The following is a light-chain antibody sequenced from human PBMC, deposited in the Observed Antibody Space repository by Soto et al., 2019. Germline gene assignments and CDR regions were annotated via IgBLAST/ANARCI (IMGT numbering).Light chain of an antibody. J-gene: IGKJ2*01. CDR2: DAS. Sequence: DIQMTHSPSTLSASVGDRVAITCRASQSISSWLAWYQQKPGKAPKLLIYDASSLESGFPSRFSGSGSGTEFTLTISSLQPDDFATYYCHQYNSYSHMYTFGQGTKVDIK. V-gene: IGKV1-5*01. CDR1: QSISSW. CDR3: HQYNSYSHMYT.